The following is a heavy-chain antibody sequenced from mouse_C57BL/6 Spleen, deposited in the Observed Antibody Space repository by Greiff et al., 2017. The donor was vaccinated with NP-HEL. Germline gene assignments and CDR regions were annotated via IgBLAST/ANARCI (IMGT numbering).Heavy chain of an antibody. CDR2: FHPYNDDT. J-gene: IGHJ4*01. D-gene: IGHD2-4*01. CDR3: ARGIYYDYDGEDYAMDY. Sequence: VQLQQSGAELVKPGASVKMSCKASGYTFTTYPIEWMKQNHGKSLEWIGNFHPYNDDTKYNEKFKGKATLTVEKSSSTVYLELSRLTSDDSAVYYCARGIYYDYDGEDYAMDYWGQGTSVTVSS. CDR1: GYTFTTYP. V-gene: IGHV1-47*01.